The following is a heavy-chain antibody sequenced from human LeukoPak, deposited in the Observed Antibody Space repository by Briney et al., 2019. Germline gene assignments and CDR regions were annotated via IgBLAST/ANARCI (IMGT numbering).Heavy chain of an antibody. Sequence: PSETLSLTCTVSGGSISSYYWSWVRQPPGKGLEWIGYIYYSGSTNYNPSLKSRVTISVDTSKTQFSLKLSSVTAADTAVYYCAGRGYSYGNDYWGQGTLVTVSS. CDR1: GGSISSYY. J-gene: IGHJ4*02. CDR2: IYYSGST. CDR3: AGRGYSYGNDY. V-gene: IGHV4-59*01. D-gene: IGHD5-18*01.